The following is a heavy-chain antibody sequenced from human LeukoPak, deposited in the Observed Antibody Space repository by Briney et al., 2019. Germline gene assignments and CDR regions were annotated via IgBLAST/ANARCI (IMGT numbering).Heavy chain of an antibody. J-gene: IGHJ6*04. Sequence: GGSLRLSCAASGFTFSSYAMHWVRQAPGKGLEWVAVISYDGSNKYYADSVKGRFTISRDNSKNTLYLQMNSLRAEDTAVYYCARFYCTNGVCYGLDVWGKGTTVTVSS. V-gene: IGHV3-30-3*01. D-gene: IGHD2-8*01. CDR3: ARFYCTNGVCYGLDV. CDR2: ISYDGSNK. CDR1: GFTFSSYA.